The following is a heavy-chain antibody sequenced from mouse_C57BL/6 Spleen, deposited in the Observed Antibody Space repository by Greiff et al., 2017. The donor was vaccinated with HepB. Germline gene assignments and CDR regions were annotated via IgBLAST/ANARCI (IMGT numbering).Heavy chain of an antibody. CDR2: IDPSDSYI. J-gene: IGHJ4*01. Sequence: QAQLQQLGAELVLPGASVKLSCKASGYTFPSYWMHWVKQSPGQGFEWIGEIDPSDSYINYNQKFKGKSTLTVDKSSSTAYMQLSSLTSEDSAVYYCARGITTVVATGAMDYWGQGTSVTVSS. CDR3: ARGITTVVATGAMDY. V-gene: IGHV1-69*01. D-gene: IGHD1-1*01. CDR1: GYTFPSYW.